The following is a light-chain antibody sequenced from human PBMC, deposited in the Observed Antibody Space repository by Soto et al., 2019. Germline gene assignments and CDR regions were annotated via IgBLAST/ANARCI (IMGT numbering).Light chain of an antibody. J-gene: IGKJ1*01. CDR2: DAS. CDR1: QSLNSL. CDR3: QQSYSTTQT. Sequence: DIQMTQSPSTLSSSLGDRVTITCRASQSLNSLLAWYQQKPGRAPKLLIYDASTLESGVPSRFSGSGSGTDGTLTISSLQHEDCATYDCQQSYSTTQTFGQGTKVDIK. V-gene: IGKV1-39*01.